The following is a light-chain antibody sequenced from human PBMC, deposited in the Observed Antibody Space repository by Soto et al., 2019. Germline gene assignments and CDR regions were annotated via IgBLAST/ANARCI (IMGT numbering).Light chain of an antibody. CDR3: QQSYTVPYT. Sequence: DIQLSQSPSSQSASVGDRVTITCRASQSIGNFLIWYQQKPGEAPKVLIYAPSSLQTGVPSRFSGSGSETDFTLTISNLQLEDFATYYCQQSYTVPYTFGQGTKLEIK. CDR2: APS. V-gene: IGKV1-39*01. J-gene: IGKJ2*01. CDR1: QSIGNF.